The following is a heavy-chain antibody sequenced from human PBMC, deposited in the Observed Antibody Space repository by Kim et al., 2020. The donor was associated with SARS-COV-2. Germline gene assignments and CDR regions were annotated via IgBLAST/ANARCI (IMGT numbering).Heavy chain of an antibody. Sequence: VKGRFTISRDDSKSIAYLQMNSLKTEDTAVYYCTRGNDYGDYEEEDYFDYWGQGTLVTVSS. V-gene: IGHV3-49*02. J-gene: IGHJ4*02. CDR3: TRGNDYGDYEEEDYFDY. D-gene: IGHD4-17*01.